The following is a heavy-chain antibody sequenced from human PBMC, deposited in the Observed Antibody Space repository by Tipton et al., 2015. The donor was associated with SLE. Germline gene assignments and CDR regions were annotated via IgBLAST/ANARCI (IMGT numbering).Heavy chain of an antibody. V-gene: IGHV4-34*01. Sequence: TLSLTCGVSGGSFSGYYWSWIRQPPGKGLECIGEINHRGSTNYNPSLKSRVTISVDTSKNQFSLKLSSVTAADTAVYYCARGLAEYYYDSSGYLYYFDYWGQGTLVTVSS. CDR2: INHRGST. D-gene: IGHD3-22*01. J-gene: IGHJ4*02. CDR1: GGSFSGYY. CDR3: ARGLAEYYYDSSGYLYYFDY.